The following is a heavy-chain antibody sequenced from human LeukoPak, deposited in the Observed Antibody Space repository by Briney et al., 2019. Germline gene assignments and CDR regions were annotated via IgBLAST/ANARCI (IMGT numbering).Heavy chain of an antibody. CDR2: INTNSGGT. D-gene: IGHD5-18*01. Sequence: ASVKVSCKASGYTFTEYHVYWVRQAPGQGPEWMGWINTNSGGTNYAQKFQGRVTMTRNASISTVYMELSSLRSDDTAVYYCARGAAKDYWGQGTLVSVSS. CDR3: ARGAAKDY. V-gene: IGHV1-2*02. CDR1: GYTFTEYH. J-gene: IGHJ4*02.